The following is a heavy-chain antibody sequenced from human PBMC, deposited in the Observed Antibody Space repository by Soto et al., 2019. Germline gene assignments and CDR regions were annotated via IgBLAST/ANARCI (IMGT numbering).Heavy chain of an antibody. CDR2: VYYSGST. J-gene: IGHJ4*02. CDR1: GGSINSGGYF. D-gene: IGHD1-26*01. V-gene: IGHV4-31*03. Sequence: TLSLTRTISGGSINSGGYFWSWIRQHPGKGLEGIGYVYYSGSTYYNPSLKSRVTISVDTSKNQFSLKLSSVTAADTAVYYCASALNSGSYYALGFMLXFDYWGQGTLVTVSS. CDR3: ASALNSGSYYALGFMLXFDY.